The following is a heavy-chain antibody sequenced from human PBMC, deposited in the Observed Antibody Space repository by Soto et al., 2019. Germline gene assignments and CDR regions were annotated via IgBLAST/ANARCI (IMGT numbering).Heavy chain of an antibody. CDR3: ASLRWAQPWVFAY. Sequence: QVQLQQWGAGLLKPSETLSLTCAVYGGSFSGYYWSWIRQPPVKGLEWLGEINHSGGTNYNPSLKSRVTISVDTSKNQVSMTLRSVTAADTAVFYCASLRWAQPWVFAYWGQGTLVTVSS. J-gene: IGHJ4*02. D-gene: IGHD1-26*01. V-gene: IGHV4-34*02. CDR2: INHSGGT. CDR1: GGSFSGYY.